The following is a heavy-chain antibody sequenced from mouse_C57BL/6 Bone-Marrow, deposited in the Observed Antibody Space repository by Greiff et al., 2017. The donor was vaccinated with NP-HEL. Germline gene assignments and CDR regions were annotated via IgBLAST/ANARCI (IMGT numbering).Heavy chain of an antibody. D-gene: IGHD1-1*01. CDR2: ISSGGSYT. CDR1: GFTFSSYG. CDR3: ARQGYGSGVLY. J-gene: IGHJ2*01. V-gene: IGHV5-6*01. Sequence: VQLQQSGGDLVKPGGSLKLSCAASGFTFSSYGMSWVRQTPDKRLEWVATISSGGSYTYYPDSVKGRFTISRDNAKNTLYLQMSSLKSEDTAMYYCARQGYGSGVLYWGQGTTLTVSS.